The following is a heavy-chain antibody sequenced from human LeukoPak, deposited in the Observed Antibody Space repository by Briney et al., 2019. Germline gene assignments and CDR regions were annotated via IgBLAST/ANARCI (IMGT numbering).Heavy chain of an antibody. V-gene: IGHV3-74*01. Sequence: GGSLRLSCAASGFTFSNYWMHWVRQAPGKGLVWVSRINSDGSSTNYADSVKGRFTISRDNAKNTLYLQMNSLRAEDTAVYYCARRGYSYGWDYWGQGTLVTVSS. J-gene: IGHJ4*02. CDR3: ARRGYSYGWDY. CDR1: GFTFSNYW. CDR2: INSDGSST. D-gene: IGHD5-18*01.